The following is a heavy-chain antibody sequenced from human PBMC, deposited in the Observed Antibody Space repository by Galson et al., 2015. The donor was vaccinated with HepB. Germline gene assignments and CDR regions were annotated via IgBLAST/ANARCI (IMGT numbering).Heavy chain of an antibody. Sequence: SLRLSCAASGFTFSSYAMHWVRQAPGKGLEWVAVISYDGSNKYYADSVKGRFTISRDNSKNTLYLQMNSLRAEDTAVYYCARGTDFWTHQKTYGMDVWGQGTTVTVSS. CDR3: ARGTDFWTHQKTYGMDV. CDR1: GFTFSSYA. J-gene: IGHJ6*02. D-gene: IGHD3-3*01. V-gene: IGHV3-30-3*01. CDR2: ISYDGSNK.